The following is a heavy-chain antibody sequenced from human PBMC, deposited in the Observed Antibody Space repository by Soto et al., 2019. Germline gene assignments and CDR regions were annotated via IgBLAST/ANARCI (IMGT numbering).Heavy chain of an antibody. Sequence: QLQLQESGPGLVKPSETLSLTCTVSGGSISSSTYYWGWIRQPPGKGLEWIGSIYYSGRTYYNPSLKSRVTMFVDTSKNQFSLKLNSVTAADTAVYYCARLMGGAAAGAWGQGTLVTVSS. CDR2: IYYSGRT. D-gene: IGHD6-13*01. CDR3: ARLMGGAAAGA. V-gene: IGHV4-39*01. J-gene: IGHJ5*02. CDR1: GGSISSSTYY.